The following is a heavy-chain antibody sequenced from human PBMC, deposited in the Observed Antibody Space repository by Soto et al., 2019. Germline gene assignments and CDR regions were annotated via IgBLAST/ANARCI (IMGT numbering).Heavy chain of an antibody. CDR2: IYYSGST. Sequence: PSETLSLTCTVSGGSISSGDYYWSWIRQPPGKGLEWIGYIYYSGSTYYNPSLKSRVTISVDTSKNQLSLKLSSVTAADTAVYYCARNTHYDSSGYYDYYFDYWGQGTLVTVSS. D-gene: IGHD3-22*01. CDR3: ARNTHYDSSGYYDYYFDY. J-gene: IGHJ4*02. V-gene: IGHV4-30-4*01. CDR1: GGSISSGDYY.